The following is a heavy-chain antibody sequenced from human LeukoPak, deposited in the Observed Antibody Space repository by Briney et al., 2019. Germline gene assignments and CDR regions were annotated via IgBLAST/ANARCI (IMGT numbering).Heavy chain of an antibody. J-gene: IGHJ5*02. CDR2: ISSSGSTT. V-gene: IGHV3-48*03. CDR1: GFTFNNYE. Sequence: PGGSLRVSCAASGFTFNNYEMNWVRQAPGKGLEWVSYISSSGSTTYYADSVKGRFTISRDNAKNSLYLQMNSLRAEDTAVYYCAREEFELELHPWGQGTLVTVSS. D-gene: IGHD1-7*01. CDR3: AREEFELELHP.